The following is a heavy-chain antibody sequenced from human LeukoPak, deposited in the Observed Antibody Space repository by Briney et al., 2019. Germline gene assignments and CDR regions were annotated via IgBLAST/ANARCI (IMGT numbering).Heavy chain of an antibody. J-gene: IGHJ4*02. D-gene: IGHD6-13*01. CDR1: GFTISGHN. V-gene: IGHV3-21*01. Sequence: PGGSLRLSCAASGFTISGHNMNWVRQAAGKGLEWVSLISSTSNYIYYADSVKGRFTISRDNTENSLYLQMNSLRAEDTAVYYCARDGSDSSSWGEDYWGQGTLVTVSS. CDR2: ISSTSNYI. CDR3: ARDGSDSSSWGEDY.